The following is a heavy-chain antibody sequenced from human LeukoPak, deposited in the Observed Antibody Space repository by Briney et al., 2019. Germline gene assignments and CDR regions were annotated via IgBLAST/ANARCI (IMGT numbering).Heavy chain of an antibody. CDR3: ARDSPSSSWYVSQDY. V-gene: IGHV4-4*07. D-gene: IGHD6-13*01. Sequence: PSETLSLTCTVSGGSISSYYWSWIRQPAGKGLEWIGRIYTSGSTNYNPSLKSRVTMSVDTSKNLFSLKLSSVTAADTAVYYCARDSPSSSWYVSQDYWGQGTLVTVSS. CDR1: GGSISSYY. J-gene: IGHJ4*02. CDR2: IYTSGST.